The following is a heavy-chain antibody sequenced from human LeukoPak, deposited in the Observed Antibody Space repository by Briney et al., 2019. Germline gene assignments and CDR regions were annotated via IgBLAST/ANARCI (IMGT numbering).Heavy chain of an antibody. CDR1: VYTFTNYD. Sequence: GASVKVSCKASVYTFTNYDINWVRQATGQGLEWMGWMNPNSGNTAYAQKFQGRVTITRNTSISTAYMELSSLRSEDTAVYYCAGGYSSSWYVSYKWFDPWGQGTLVTVSS. V-gene: IGHV1-8*03. CDR2: MNPNSGNT. J-gene: IGHJ5*02. D-gene: IGHD6-13*01. CDR3: AGGYSSSWYVSYKWFDP.